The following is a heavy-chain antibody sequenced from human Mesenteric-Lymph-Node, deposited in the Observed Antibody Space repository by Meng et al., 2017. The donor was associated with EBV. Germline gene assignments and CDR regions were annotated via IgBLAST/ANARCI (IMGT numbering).Heavy chain of an antibody. V-gene: IGHV4-30-2*01. J-gene: IGHJ4*02. Sequence: QLQRQEAGSGRVKPSQTLSLTWAVSGGSVSSGGYSWSWIRQPPGKGLEWIGYIYHFGSPNYNPSLKSRVTISVDRSKNQFSLNLTSMTAADTAVYYCARRGIAEGFDFWGQGTLVTVSS. CDR3: ARRGIAEGFDF. CDR2: IYHFGSP. CDR1: GGSVSSGGYS.